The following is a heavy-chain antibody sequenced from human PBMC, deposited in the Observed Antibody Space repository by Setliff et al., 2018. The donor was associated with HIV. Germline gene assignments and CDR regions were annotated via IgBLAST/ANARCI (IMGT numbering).Heavy chain of an antibody. V-gene: IGHV4-39*01. J-gene: IGHJ4*02. D-gene: IGHD3-10*01. CDR3: ARLFSGSPGDY. CDR2: IYYLGNT. Sequence: PSETLSLTCSVSGGTISNNNYHWGWIRQPPGEGLEWIGSIYYLGNTYYNPSLKSRLTISVDTSRNLFSPHLSSVTAADTAVYYCARLFSGSPGDYWGQGTLVTVSS. CDR1: GGTISNNNYH.